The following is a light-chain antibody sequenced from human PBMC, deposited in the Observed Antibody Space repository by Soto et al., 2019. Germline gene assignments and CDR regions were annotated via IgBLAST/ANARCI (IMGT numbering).Light chain of an antibody. V-gene: IGKV1-39*01. CDR3: QQYNTYSWT. CDR2: AAS. CDR1: QSISSY. J-gene: IGKJ1*01. Sequence: DIQMTQSPSSLSSSVGDIFTITCRASQSISSYLNWYQQKPGKAPKLLIYAASSLQSGVPSRFSGSGSGTDFTLTISSLQPEDFATYYCQQYNTYSWTFGQGTKVDIK.